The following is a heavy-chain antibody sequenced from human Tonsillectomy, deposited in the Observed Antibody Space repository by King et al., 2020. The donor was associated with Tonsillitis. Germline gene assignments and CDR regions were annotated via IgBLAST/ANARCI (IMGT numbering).Heavy chain of an antibody. J-gene: IGHJ4*02. D-gene: IGHD6-19*01. CDR2: ISYDGRNN. V-gene: IGHV3-30*03. CDR3: ARAPDSSGWYAFFDY. Sequence: VQLVESGGGVVQPGRSLRLSCAASGFTFRSYGMHWVRQATGKGLEWVAVISYDGRNNHYGDSVKGRFTISRDNSKNTLYLQMNSLRAEDTAVYYCARAPDSSGWYAFFDYWGQGTLVTVSS. CDR1: GFTFRSYG.